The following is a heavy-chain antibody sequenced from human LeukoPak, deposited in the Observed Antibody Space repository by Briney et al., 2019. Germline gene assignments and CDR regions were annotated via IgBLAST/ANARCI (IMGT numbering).Heavy chain of an antibody. Sequence: GASVKVSCKASGYTFTGYYMHWVRQAPGQGLEWMGWINPNSGGTNYAQKFQGRVTMTRDTSISTAYMELSRLRSDDTAVYYCASWTTVTTKYYFDYWGQGTLVTASS. CDR2: INPNSGGT. CDR1: GYTFTGYY. CDR3: ASWTTVTTKYYFDY. D-gene: IGHD4-17*01. V-gene: IGHV1-2*02. J-gene: IGHJ4*02.